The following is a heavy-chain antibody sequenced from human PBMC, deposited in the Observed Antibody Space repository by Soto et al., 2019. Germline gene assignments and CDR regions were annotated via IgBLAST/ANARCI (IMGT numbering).Heavy chain of an antibody. CDR1: GGTFSSYA. V-gene: IGHV1-69*01. CDR3: ARDRSETTYFDY. J-gene: IGHJ4*02. Sequence: VKVSCQAYGGTFSSYAISWVRQAPGQGLEWMGGIIPIFGTANYAQKFQGRVTITADESTSTAYMELSSLRSEDTAVNYCARDRSETTYFDYWGQGTLVTVSS. CDR2: IIPIFGTA. D-gene: IGHD1-7*01.